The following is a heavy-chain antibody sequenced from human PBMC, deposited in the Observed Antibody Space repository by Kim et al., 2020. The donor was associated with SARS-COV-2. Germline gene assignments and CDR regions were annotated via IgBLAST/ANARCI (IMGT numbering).Heavy chain of an antibody. Sequence: PTYAQGFTGRFVFSLDTSVSTAYLQISSLKAEDTAVYYCARPYIAGYFDYWGQGTLVTVSS. CDR2: P. V-gene: IGHV7-4-1*02. J-gene: IGHJ4*02. D-gene: IGHD6-13*01. CDR3: ARPYIAGYFDY.